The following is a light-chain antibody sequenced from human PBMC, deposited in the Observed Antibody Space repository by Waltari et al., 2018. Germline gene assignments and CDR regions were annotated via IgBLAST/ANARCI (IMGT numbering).Light chain of an antibody. CDR3: NSFTSRTTYV. CDR1: SSDFGAYNY. CDR2: GVS. V-gene: IGLV2-14*01. Sequence: QSALTQPASVSGSPGQSITHSCTGTSSDFGAYNYVPWYQQHPGKAPKVMIYGVSNRPSGVSNRFSGSKSGNTASLTISGLQAEDEADYYCNSFTSRTTYVFGTGTKVTVL. J-gene: IGLJ1*01.